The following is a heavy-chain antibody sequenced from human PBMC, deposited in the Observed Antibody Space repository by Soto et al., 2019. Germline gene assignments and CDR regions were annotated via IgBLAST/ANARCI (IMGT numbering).Heavy chain of an antibody. CDR2: IYYSGST. Sequence: SLTCSVSGDSLTSADYYWTWIRQPPGKGLEWIGCIYYSGSTYYNPSLKSRVTISVDTSKNQFSLKLSSVTAADTAVYYCAADYFDSSGFYSRDPRGFDYWGQGALVTVSS. J-gene: IGHJ4*02. CDR3: AADYFDSSGFYSRDPRGFDY. D-gene: IGHD3-22*01. V-gene: IGHV4-30-4*01. CDR1: GDSLTSADYY.